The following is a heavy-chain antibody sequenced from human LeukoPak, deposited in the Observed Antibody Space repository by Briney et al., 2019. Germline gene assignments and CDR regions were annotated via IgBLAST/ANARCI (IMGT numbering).Heavy chain of an antibody. J-gene: IGHJ5*02. V-gene: IGHV3-48*04. Sequence: GGSLRLSCAASGFTFSSYSMNWIRQAPGKGLEWVSYISSSGSTIYYADSVKGRFTISRDNAKNSLYLQMNSLRAEDTAVYYCARGRIQLALDPWGQGTLVTVSS. CDR1: GFTFSSYS. CDR3: ARGRIQLALDP. CDR2: ISSSGSTI. D-gene: IGHD5-18*01.